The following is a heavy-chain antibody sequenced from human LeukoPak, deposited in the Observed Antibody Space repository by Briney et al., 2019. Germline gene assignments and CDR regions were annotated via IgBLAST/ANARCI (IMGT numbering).Heavy chain of an antibody. Sequence: SVKVSCKASGGTFSSYAISWVRQAPGQGLEWMGGIIPIFGTANYAQKFQGRVTITADESTSTAYMELSSLRSEDAAVYYCASQSSGWYWNYYYYYGMDVWGQGTTVTVSS. D-gene: IGHD6-19*01. J-gene: IGHJ6*02. CDR3: ASQSSGWYWNYYYYYGMDV. CDR1: GGTFSSYA. V-gene: IGHV1-69*13. CDR2: IIPIFGTA.